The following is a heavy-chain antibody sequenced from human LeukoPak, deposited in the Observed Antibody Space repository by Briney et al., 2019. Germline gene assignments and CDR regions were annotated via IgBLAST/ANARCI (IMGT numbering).Heavy chain of an antibody. J-gene: IGHJ4*02. D-gene: IGHD3-22*01. CDR1: GFTFSSYW. CDR2: INSDGSST. CDR3: ARAPRITMIVVEPIDY. V-gene: IGHV3-74*01. Sequence: PGGSLRLSCAASGFTFSSYWMHWLRQAPGKGLVWVSRINSDGSSTSYADSVKGRFTISRANAKNTLYLQMNSPRAEDTAVYYCARAPRITMIVVEPIDYWGQGTLVTVSS.